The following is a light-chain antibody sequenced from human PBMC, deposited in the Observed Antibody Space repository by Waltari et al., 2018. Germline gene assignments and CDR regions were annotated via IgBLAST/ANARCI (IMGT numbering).Light chain of an antibody. J-gene: IGLJ2*01. Sequence: SSALPQPPSVSVSPGQPASITSSGAQLGDKSPCWYQQKPGQSPVLVIYQDSERPSGIPERFSGSNSGNTATLTISGTQAIDEADYYCQAWDRSTVIFGGGTKLTVL. CDR3: QAWDRSTVI. V-gene: IGLV3-1*01. CDR1: QLGDKS. CDR2: QDS.